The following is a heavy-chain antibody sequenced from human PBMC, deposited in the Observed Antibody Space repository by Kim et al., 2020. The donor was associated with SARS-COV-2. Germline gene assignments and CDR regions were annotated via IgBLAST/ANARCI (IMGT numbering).Heavy chain of an antibody. D-gene: IGHD1-20*01. V-gene: IGHV3-23*01. J-gene: IGHJ3*01. Sequence: GGSLRLSCAASGFTFSCYAMTWVRQAPGKGLEWVSSISSSGDTNYSEASGRRLIIISSNTTKTMQLQKNYRITADNTAVYCWGEDDTNYDNWSFVVWGRG. CDR2: ISSSGDTN. CDR3: GEDDTNYDNWSFVV. CDR1: GFTFSCYA.